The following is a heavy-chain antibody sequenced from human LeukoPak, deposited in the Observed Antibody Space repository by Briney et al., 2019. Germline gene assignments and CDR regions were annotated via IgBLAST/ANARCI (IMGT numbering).Heavy chain of an antibody. CDR3: ARFPVRGQWLAGGYYYGMDV. J-gene: IGHJ6*02. V-gene: IGHV4-59*08. CDR1: GGSISSYY. CDR2: IHYSGST. Sequence: SETLSLTCTVSGGSISSYYWSWIRQPPGKGLEWIGYIHYSGSTNYNPSLKSRVTISVDTSKNQFSLKLSSVTAADTAVYYCARFPVRGQWLAGGYYYGMDVWGRGTTVTVSS. D-gene: IGHD6-19*01.